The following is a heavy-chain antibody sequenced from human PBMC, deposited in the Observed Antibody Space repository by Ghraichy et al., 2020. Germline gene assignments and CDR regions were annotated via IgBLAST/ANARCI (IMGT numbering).Heavy chain of an antibody. CDR3: AKRYCSSTSCYPSVY. J-gene: IGHJ4*02. Sequence: GGSLRLSCAASGFTFSSCAMSWVRQAPGKGLEWVSIISGSGDSTYYADSVKGRFTISRDNSKNTLYLQMNNLRAEDTAVYYCAKRYCSSTSCYPSVYWGQGTLVTVSS. CDR2: ISGSGDST. V-gene: IGHV3-23*01. D-gene: IGHD2-2*01. CDR1: GFTFSSCA.